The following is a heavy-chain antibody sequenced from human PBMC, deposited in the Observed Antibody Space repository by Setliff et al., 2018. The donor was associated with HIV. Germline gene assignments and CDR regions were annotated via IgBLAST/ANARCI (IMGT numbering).Heavy chain of an antibody. Sequence: LSCVASGFTFTSYWMHWVRQVPGKGPVWVSCISNDETTTNYADSVKGRFTVSRDNAKNTVYLQMNSLRAEDTAVYYCVRGPIHGGFDFWGQGALVTVSS. CDR3: VRGPIHGGFDF. V-gene: IGHV3-74*01. J-gene: IGHJ4*02. D-gene: IGHD3-16*01. CDR2: ISNDETTT. CDR1: GFTFTSYW.